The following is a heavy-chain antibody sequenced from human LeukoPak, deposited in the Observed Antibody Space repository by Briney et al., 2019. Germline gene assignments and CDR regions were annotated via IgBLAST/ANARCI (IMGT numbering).Heavy chain of an antibody. J-gene: IGHJ4*02. D-gene: IGHD3-10*01. CDR2: ISYSGST. Sequence: AWETLSLTCSVSGGSINSYYWSWIRQPPGKGLEWIGYISYSGSTNYNPSLKSRVTISVDTSKNQFSLKLSSVTTADTAVYYCARSEGSGSYFDSWGQGTLVTVSS. V-gene: IGHV4-59*01. CDR3: ARSEGSGSYFDS. CDR1: GGSINSYY.